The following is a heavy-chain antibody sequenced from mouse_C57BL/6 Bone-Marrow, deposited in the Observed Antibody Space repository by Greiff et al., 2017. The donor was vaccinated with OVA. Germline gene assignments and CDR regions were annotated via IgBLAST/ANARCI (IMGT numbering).Heavy chain of an antibody. CDR3: ARHVITTVVAKDWFAY. D-gene: IGHD1-1*01. Sequence: EVHLVESGGDLVKPGGSLKLSCAASGFTFSSYGMSWVRQTPDKRLEWVATISSGGSYTYYPDSVKGRFTISRDNAKNTLYLQMSSLKSEDTAMYYCARHVITTVVAKDWFAYWGQGTLVTVSA. J-gene: IGHJ3*01. CDR2: ISSGGSYT. V-gene: IGHV5-6*01. CDR1: GFTFSSYG.